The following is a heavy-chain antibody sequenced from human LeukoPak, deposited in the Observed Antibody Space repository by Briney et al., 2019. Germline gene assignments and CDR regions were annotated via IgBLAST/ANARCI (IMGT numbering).Heavy chain of an antibody. V-gene: IGHV3-66*04. CDR3: ARPGIVGATAFDS. CDR1: GFTVSSNH. J-gene: IGHJ4*02. D-gene: IGHD1-26*01. Sequence: GGSLRLSCAASGFTVSSNHMSWVRQAPGKGLEWVSVIYSGGTAYYADSVKGRFTISRDNSKNTLYLHMNSLRADDTAVYYCARPGIVGATAFDSWGRGTLVTVSS. CDR2: IYSGGTA.